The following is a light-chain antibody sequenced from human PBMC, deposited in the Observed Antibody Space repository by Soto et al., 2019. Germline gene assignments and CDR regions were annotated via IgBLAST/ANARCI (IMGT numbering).Light chain of an antibody. CDR1: SSNIGDKY. V-gene: IGLV1-51*02. J-gene: IGLJ3*02. CDR2: END. Sequence: QSVLTQPPSVSAAPGQKVTISCSGSSSNIGDKYVSWYQQVPGTAPKLLIYENDKRPSEIPDRFSGSKSGTSATLDIVGLQTGDEADYYCETWDLSLNAVVFGGGTKLTVL. CDR3: ETWDLSLNAVV.